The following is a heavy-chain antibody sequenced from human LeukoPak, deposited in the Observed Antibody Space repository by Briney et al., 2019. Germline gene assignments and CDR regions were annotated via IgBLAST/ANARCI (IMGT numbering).Heavy chain of an antibody. CDR2: TYYSGST. D-gene: IGHD1-14*01. CDR1: GFTFSNYE. Sequence: PGGSLRLSCAASGFTFSNYELNWLRQAPGKGLEWVGYTYYSGSTRYNPSLTSRVTISVDTSKNQFSLKLTSVTAADTAVYYCARGSGNHWQVSFDYWGQGTLVTVSS. V-gene: IGHV4-59*08. J-gene: IGHJ4*02. CDR3: ARGSGNHWQVSFDY.